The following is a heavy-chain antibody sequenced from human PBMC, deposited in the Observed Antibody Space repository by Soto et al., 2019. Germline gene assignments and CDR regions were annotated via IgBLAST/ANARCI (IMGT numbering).Heavy chain of an antibody. CDR1: GFTFSSYA. J-gene: IGHJ4*02. CDR2: ISYDGSNK. V-gene: IGHV3-30-3*01. CDR3: ARSSIDSGSYLF. D-gene: IGHD1-26*01. Sequence: GGSLRLSCAASGFTFSSYAMHWVRQAPGKGLEWVAVISYDGSNKYYADSVKGRFTISRDNSKNTLYLQMNSLRAEDTAVYYCARSSIDSGSYLFWGQGTLVTVSS.